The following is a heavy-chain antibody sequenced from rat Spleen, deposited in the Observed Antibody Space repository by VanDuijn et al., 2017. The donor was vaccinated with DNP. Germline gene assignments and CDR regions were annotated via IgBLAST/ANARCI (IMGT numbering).Heavy chain of an antibody. D-gene: IGHD1-12*03. CDR1: GFTFSDFN. Sequence: EVQLVESGGGLVQPGRSLKLSCVASGFTFSDFNMAWVRQAPKKGLEWVATIISDGSRTYYRDSVKGRFTISRDNAKSTLYLQMNSLRSEDTATYYCARPPDGFYHVNWFAYWGQGTLVTVSS. V-gene: IGHV5-7*01. CDR2: IISDGSRT. CDR3: ARPPDGFYHVNWFAY. J-gene: IGHJ3*01.